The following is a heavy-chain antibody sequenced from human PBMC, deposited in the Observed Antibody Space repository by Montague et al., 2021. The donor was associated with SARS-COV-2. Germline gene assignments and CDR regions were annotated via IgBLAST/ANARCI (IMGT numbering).Heavy chain of an antibody. Sequence: PALVNPTQTLTLTCTFSGFSLSTSGMCVSWIRQPPGKALEWLARIDWDDDKYYSTSLKTRLTISKDTSKNQVVLTMTNMDPVGTATYYCARRTYDILTGYDYGMDVWGQGTTVTVSS. CDR1: GFSLSTSGMC. V-gene: IGHV2-70*11. CDR3: ARRTYDILTGYDYGMDV. J-gene: IGHJ6*02. CDR2: IDWDDDK. D-gene: IGHD3-9*01.